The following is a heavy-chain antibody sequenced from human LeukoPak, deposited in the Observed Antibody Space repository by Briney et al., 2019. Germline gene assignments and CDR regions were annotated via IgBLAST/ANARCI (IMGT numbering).Heavy chain of an antibody. CDR2: INHSGST. CDR3: ARGQYSSSCPFDY. Sequence: PSETLSLTCAVYGGSFSGYYWSWIRQPPGMGLEWIGEINHSGSTNYNPSLKSRVTISVDTSKNQFSLKLSSVTAADTAVYYCARGQYSSSCPFDYWGQGTLVTVST. V-gene: IGHV4-34*01. J-gene: IGHJ4*02. D-gene: IGHD6-13*01. CDR1: GGSFSGYY.